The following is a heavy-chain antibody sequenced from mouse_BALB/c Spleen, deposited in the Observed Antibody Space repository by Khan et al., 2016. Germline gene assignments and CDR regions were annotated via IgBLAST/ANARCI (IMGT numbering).Heavy chain of an antibody. J-gene: IGHJ1*01. CDR3: ARDPFYYYGSSYWYFDV. V-gene: IGHV3-6*02. Sequence: VQLQQPGPGLVKPSQSLSLTCSVTGYSITSGYYWNWIRQFPGNKLEWMGYISYDGSNNYNPSLKNRISITRDTSKNQFFLKLNSVTTEDTATYYCARDPFYYYGSSYWYFDVWGAGTTVTVSS. CDR1: GYSITSGYY. CDR2: ISYDGSN. D-gene: IGHD1-1*01.